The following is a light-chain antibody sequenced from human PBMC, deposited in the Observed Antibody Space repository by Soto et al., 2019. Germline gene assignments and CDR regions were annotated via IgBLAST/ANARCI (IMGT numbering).Light chain of an antibody. V-gene: IGKV3-11*01. J-gene: IGKJ1*01. CDR1: QSVSSY. Sequence: EIVLTQSPATLSLSPGERATLSCRASQSVSSYLAWYQQKPGQAPRLLIYDASNRATGIPARFSGSGSGTGFSLTISSLEHEDFAVDYCLQRSNWPRGTFGQGTTVDIQ. CDR2: DAS. CDR3: LQRSNWPRGT.